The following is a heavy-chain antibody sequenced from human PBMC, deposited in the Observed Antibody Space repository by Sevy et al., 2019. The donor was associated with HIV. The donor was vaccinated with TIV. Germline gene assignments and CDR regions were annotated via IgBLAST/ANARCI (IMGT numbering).Heavy chain of an antibody. CDR3: SREFRFRGYSYGCFDY. V-gene: IGHV1-2*02. CDR1: GYTFTGQY. CDR2: INPKSGDT. J-gene: IGHJ4*02. Sequence: ASVKVSCKASGYTFTGQYIHWVRQAPGQGLEWMGWINPKSGDTNYAQEFQGRVTMTRDTSISTAYMELSGLKSDDTAVYYCSREFRFRGYSYGCFDYWGQGTLVTVSS. D-gene: IGHD5-18*01.